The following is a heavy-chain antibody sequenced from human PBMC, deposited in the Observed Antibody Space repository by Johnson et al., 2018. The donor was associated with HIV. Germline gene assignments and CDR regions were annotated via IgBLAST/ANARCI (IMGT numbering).Heavy chain of an antibody. CDR1: GFIFSSYA. J-gene: IGHJ3*02. Sequence: QVQLVESGGGVVQPGRSLRLSCAASGFIFSSYAVHWVRQAPGKGLEWVAVISYDGSNKYYADSVKGRFTISRDNSKNTLYLQMNSLRAEDTAVYYCAREAHYYDSSGLKRGAFDIWGQGTMVTVSS. CDR3: AREAHYYDSSGLKRGAFDI. CDR2: ISYDGSNK. D-gene: IGHD3-22*01. V-gene: IGHV3-30-3*01.